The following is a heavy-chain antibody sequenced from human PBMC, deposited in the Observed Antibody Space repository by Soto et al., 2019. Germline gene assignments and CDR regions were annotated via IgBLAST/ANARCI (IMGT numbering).Heavy chain of an antibody. CDR1: GFTFSSYG. V-gene: IGHV3-33*01. D-gene: IGHD5-18*01. J-gene: IGHJ6*02. Sequence: GGSLRLSCAASGFTFSSYGMHWVRQAPGKGLEWVAVIWYDGSNKYYADSVKGRFTISRDNSKNTLYLQMNSLRAEETAVYYCARSDTAMVDYYYYYGMDVWGQGTTVTVSS. CDR3: ARSDTAMVDYYYYYGMDV. CDR2: IWYDGSNK.